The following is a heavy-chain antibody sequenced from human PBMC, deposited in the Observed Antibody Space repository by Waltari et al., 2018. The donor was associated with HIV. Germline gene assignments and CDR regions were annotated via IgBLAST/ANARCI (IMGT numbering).Heavy chain of an antibody. CDR1: GGTCSSNA. D-gene: IGHD5-12*01. V-gene: IGHV1-69*01. CDR3: ARDGYGGYVPSNYYGMDV. J-gene: IGHJ6*02. Sequence: VQLVQSGAAVKKPGSSVKVSCKASGGTCSSNATSRVRPAHGHGLEWMGGINPIFGTANYAQKFQGRVTITADESTSTAYMELSSLRSEDTAVYYCARDGYGGYVPSNYYGMDVWGQGTTVTVSS. CDR2: INPIFGTA.